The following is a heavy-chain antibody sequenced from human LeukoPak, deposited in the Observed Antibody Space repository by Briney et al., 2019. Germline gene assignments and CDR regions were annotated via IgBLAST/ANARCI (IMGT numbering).Heavy chain of an antibody. CDR3: TTPPD. Sequence: PGGSLRLSCAASGFIFNNAWMSWVRLAPGKGLEWVGRIKNKADGGTTDHAAPVKGRFTISRDDSKNTLYLQMNSLTIEDTAVYYCTTPPDWGQGTLVTVSP. V-gene: IGHV3-15*01. CDR2: IKNKADGGTT. CDR1: GFIFNNAW. J-gene: IGHJ4*02.